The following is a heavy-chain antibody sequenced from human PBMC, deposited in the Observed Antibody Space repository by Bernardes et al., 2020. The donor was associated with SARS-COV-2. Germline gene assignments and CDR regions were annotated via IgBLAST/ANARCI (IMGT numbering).Heavy chain of an antibody. V-gene: IGHV3-23*01. CDR1: GFTFSSYA. CDR2: ISGSGGRT. CDR3: AKPPEAGPFDY. Sequence: VGSLSLSCAASGFTFSSYAMNWVRQAPGKGLEWVSAISGSGGRTYYADSVKGRFTISRDNSKNTLYLQMNSLRAEDTAVYYCAKPPEAGPFDYWGQGTLVTVSS. J-gene: IGHJ4*02.